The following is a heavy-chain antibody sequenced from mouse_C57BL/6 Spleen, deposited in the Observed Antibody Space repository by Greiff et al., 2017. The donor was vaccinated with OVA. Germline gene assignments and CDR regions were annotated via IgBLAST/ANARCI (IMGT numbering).Heavy chain of an antibody. CDR2: IWSGGST. V-gene: IGHV2-2*01. J-gene: IGHJ3*01. Sequence: QVQLQQSGPGLVQPSQSLSITCTVSGFSLTSYGVHWVRQSPGKGLEWLGVIWSGGSTDYNAAFISRLGISKYNSKSQVFFKMNSLQADATAIYYCASLYFWGQGTLVTVSA. CDR3: ASLYF. D-gene: IGHD2-1*01. CDR1: GFSLTSYG.